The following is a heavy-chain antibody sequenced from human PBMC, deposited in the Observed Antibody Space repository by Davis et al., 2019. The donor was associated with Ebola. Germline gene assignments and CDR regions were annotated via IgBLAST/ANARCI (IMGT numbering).Heavy chain of an antibody. V-gene: IGHV3-30*03. CDR2: ISYDGSNK. CDR3: TTVGEPTRYCSSTSCRRYYYYYYGMDV. D-gene: IGHD2-2*01. CDR1: GFTFSSYG. J-gene: IGHJ6*02. Sequence: GGSLRLSCAASGFTFSSYGMHWVRQAPGKGLEWVAVISYDGSNKYYADSVKGRFTISRDNSKNTLYLQMNSLKTEDTAVYYCTTVGEPTRYCSSTSCRRYYYYYYGMDVWGQGTTVTVSS.